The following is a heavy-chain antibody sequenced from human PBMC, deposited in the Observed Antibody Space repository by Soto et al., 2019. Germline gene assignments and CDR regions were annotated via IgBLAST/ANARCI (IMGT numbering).Heavy chain of an antibody. CDR3: ARTPNNGRAGVYGMDV. Sequence: QVQLMQSGAEVKKPGASVKVSCKASGYTFTNYYIHWVRQAPGQGLEWLGWIDGDSGGTSYAQRCKGWVTMTRDTSINPAYMELSRLTSDDTAVYYCARTPNNGRAGVYGMDVWGQGTTVTVSS. CDR1: GYTFTNYY. CDR2: IDGDSGGT. J-gene: IGHJ6*02. D-gene: IGHD1-26*01. V-gene: IGHV1-2*04.